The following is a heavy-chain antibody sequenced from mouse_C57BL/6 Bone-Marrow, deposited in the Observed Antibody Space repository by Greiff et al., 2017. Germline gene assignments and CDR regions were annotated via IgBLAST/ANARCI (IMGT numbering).Heavy chain of an antibody. CDR2: ISYDGSN. J-gene: IGHJ4*01. Sequence: EVQLQESGPGLVKPSQSLSLTCSVTCYSITSGYYWNWIRQFPGNKLEWMGYISYDGSNNYNPSLKNRISITRDTSKNQFFLKLNSVTTEDTATYYCAREGTTVVALYYYAMDYWGQGTSVTVSS. V-gene: IGHV3-6*01. D-gene: IGHD1-1*01. CDR1: CYSITSGYY. CDR3: AREGTTVVALYYYAMDY.